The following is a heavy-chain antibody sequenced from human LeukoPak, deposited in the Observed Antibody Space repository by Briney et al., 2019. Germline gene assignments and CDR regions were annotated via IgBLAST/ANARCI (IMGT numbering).Heavy chain of an antibody. V-gene: IGHV4-61*02. D-gene: IGHD2-21*01. Sequence: SETLSLTCTVSGGSISSGSYYWSWIRQPAGKGLEWIGRIYTSGSTNYNPSLKSRVTISVDTSKNQFSLKLSSVTAADTAVYYCARGIGDCGGDCYKRNDAFDIWGQGTMVTVSS. J-gene: IGHJ3*02. CDR3: ARGIGDCGGDCYKRNDAFDI. CDR2: IYTSGST. CDR1: GGSISSGSYY.